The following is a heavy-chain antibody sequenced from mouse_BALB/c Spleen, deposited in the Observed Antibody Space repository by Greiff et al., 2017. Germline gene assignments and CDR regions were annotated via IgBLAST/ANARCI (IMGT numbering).Heavy chain of an antibody. Sequence: DVMLVESGGGLVQPGGSRKLSCAASGFTFSSFGMHWVRQAPEKGLEWVAYISSGSSTIYYADTVKGRFTISRDNPKNTLFLQMTSLRSEDTAMYYCAKMGDYDGAMDYWGQGTSVTVSS. D-gene: IGHD2-4*01. V-gene: IGHV5-17*02. CDR2: ISSGSSTI. CDR3: AKMGDYDGAMDY. J-gene: IGHJ4*01. CDR1: GFTFSSFG.